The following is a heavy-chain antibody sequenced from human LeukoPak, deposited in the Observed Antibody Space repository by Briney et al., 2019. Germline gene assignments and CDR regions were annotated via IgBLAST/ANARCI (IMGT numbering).Heavy chain of an antibody. CDR2: IYYSGST. CDR3: ARGQQPGAFDI. V-gene: IGHV4-31*03. CDR1: GGSISSGGYY. J-gene: IGHJ3*02. Sequence: SETLSLTCTVSGGSISSGGYYWSWIRQHPGKGLEWIGYIYYSGSTYYNPSLKSRVTISVDTSKNQFSLKLSSVTAAATAVYYCARGQQPGAFDIWGQGTMVTVSS. D-gene: IGHD6-13*01.